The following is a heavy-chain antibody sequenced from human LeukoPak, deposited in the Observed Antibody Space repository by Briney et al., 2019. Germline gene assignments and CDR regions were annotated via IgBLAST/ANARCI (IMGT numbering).Heavy chain of an antibody. D-gene: IGHD2-2*01. CDR2: IWYDGSDK. Sequence: PGGSLRLSCAASGFTFRNHGMHWVRQAPGKGLEWVAVIWYDGSDKYYADSVKGRFAISRDNSKNTLYLQMNSLGADDTAVYYCARDRAYQYFDYWGQGTLVTVSS. J-gene: IGHJ4*02. CDR1: GFTFRNHG. CDR3: ARDRAYQYFDY. V-gene: IGHV3-33*01.